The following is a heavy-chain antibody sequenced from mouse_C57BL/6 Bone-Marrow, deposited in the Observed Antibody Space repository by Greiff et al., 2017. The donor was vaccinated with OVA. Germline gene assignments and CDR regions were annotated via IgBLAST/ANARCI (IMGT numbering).Heavy chain of an antibody. J-gene: IGHJ3*01. D-gene: IGHD4-1*02. CDR2: IYPGDGDT. V-gene: IGHV1-82*01. Sequence: VNVVESGPELVKPGASVKISCKASGYAFSSSWMNWVKQRPGKGLEWIGRIYPGDGDTNYNGKFKGKATLTADKSSSTAYMQLSSLTSEDSAVYFCARQLGWFAYWGQGTLVTVSA. CDR1: GYAFSSSW. CDR3: ARQLGWFAY.